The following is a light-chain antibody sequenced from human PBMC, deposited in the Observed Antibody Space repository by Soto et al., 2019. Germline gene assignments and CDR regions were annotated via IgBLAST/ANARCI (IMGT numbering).Light chain of an antibody. J-gene: IGLJ2*01. CDR2: RSD. CDR1: SSNIGTNY. CDR3: ATWDDTLSGVV. Sequence: QSVLTQPPSASGTPGQRVNISCSGSSSNIGTNYVYWYQQLPGMAPKLLIYRSDQRPSGVPDRLSGSKSGTSASLAISGLRSEDEADYYCATWDDTLSGVVFGGGTKVTVL. V-gene: IGLV1-47*01.